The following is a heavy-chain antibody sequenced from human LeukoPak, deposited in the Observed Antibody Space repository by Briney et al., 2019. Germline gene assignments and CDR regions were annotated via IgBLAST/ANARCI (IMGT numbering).Heavy chain of an antibody. CDR2: ISWNSGSI. D-gene: IGHD2-15*01. CDR3: AGYCSGGSCYSDYYYGMDV. CDR1: GFTFDDYA. J-gene: IGHJ6*02. Sequence: GGSLRLSCAASGFTFDDYAMHWVRQAPGKGLEWVSGISWNSGSIGYADSVKGRFTISRDNAKNSLYLQMNSLRAEDTALYYCAGYCSGGSCYSDYYYGMDVWGQGTTVTVSS. V-gene: IGHV3-9*01.